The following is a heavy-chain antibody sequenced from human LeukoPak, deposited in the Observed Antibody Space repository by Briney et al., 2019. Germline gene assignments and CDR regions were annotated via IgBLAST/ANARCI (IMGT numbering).Heavy chain of an antibody. CDR1: GFTFSSYE. Sequence: GGSLRLSCAAPGFTFSSYEMNWVRQAPGKGLEWVPYISSSGSTIYYADSVKGRFTISRDNSKNTLYLQMNSLRAEDTAVYYCATIDYWGQGTLVTVSS. CDR3: ATIDY. CDR2: ISSSGSTI. V-gene: IGHV3-48*03. J-gene: IGHJ4*02.